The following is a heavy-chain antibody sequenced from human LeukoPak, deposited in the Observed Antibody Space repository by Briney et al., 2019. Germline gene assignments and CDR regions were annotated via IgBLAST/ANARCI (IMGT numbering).Heavy chain of an antibody. V-gene: IGHV2-5*01. Sequence: GPTLVKPTQTLTLTCTFSGFSLSTSGVGVGWIRQPPGKALEWLALIYWNDDKRYSPSLKSRPTITKDTSKNQVVLTMTNMDPVDTATYYCALRAGSLLFDYWGQGTLVTVSS. J-gene: IGHJ4*02. D-gene: IGHD6-6*01. CDR3: ALRAGSLLFDY. CDR2: IYWNDDK. CDR1: GFSLSTSGVG.